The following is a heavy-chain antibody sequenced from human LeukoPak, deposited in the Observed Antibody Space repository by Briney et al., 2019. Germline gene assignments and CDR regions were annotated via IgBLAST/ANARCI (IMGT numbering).Heavy chain of an antibody. CDR1: GFTFSRYW. CDR2: INPDGRST. J-gene: IGHJ4*02. CDR3: ANINIGDS. Sequence: GGSLRLSCAASGFTFSRYWMHWVRQAPGKGLVWVSHINPDGRSTTYADSVKGRFTISRDNAQNTLYLQMNSLRAEDAAVYYCANINIGDSWGQGTLVTVSS. V-gene: IGHV3-74*01.